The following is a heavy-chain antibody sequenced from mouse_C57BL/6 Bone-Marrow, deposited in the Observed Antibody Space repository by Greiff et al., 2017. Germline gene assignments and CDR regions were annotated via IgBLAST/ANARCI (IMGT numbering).Heavy chain of an antibody. V-gene: IGHV1-55*01. CDR1: GYTFTSYW. J-gene: IGHJ1*03. CDR2: IYPGSGST. D-gene: IGHD1-1*01. CDR3: ARNGSSYWYFDV. Sequence: VQLQQPGAELVKPGASVKMSCKASGYTFTSYWITWVKQRPGQGLEWIGDIYPGSGSTNYNEKFKSKATLTVDTSSSTAYMQLSSLTSEDSAVYYCARNGSSYWYFDVWGTGTTVTVSS.